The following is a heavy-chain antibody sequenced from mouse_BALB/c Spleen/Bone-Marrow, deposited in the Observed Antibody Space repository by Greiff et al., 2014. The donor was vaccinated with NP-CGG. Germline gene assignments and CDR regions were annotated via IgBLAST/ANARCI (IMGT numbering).Heavy chain of an antibody. CDR3: ARYYYGSSYFDY. CDR1: GFNIKDTY. Sequence: VQLQQSGAELVTPGASVKLSCTASGFNIKDTYMHWVKQRPEQGLEWIGRIDPANGNTKYDPKFQGKATITADTSSNTAYLQLSSLTSEDTAVYYCARYYYGSSYFDYWGQGTTLTVAS. J-gene: IGHJ2*01. V-gene: IGHV14-3*02. D-gene: IGHD1-1*01. CDR2: IDPANGNT.